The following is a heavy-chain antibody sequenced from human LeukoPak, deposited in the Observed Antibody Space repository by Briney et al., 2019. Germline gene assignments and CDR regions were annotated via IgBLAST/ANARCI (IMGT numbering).Heavy chain of an antibody. V-gene: IGHV4-30-2*01. D-gene: IGHD3-9*01. CDR3: AKWGDYDVLTGYYVSDY. J-gene: IGHJ4*02. CDR2: IHHSGST. CDR1: GGSISSGGYS. Sequence: SQTLSLTCAVSGGSISSGGYSWSWIRQPPGKGLEWIGYIHHSGSTYYNPSLKSRVTISVDRSKNQFSLKLSSVTAADTAVYYCAKWGDYDVLTGYYVSDYWGQGTLVTVSS.